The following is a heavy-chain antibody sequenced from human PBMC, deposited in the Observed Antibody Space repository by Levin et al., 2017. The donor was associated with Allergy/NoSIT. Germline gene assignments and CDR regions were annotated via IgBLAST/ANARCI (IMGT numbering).Heavy chain of an antibody. V-gene: IGHV1-18*01. Sequence: GASVKVSCKASGYTFTSYGISWVRQAPGQGLEWMGWISAYNGNTNYAQKLQGRVTMTTDTSTSTAYMELRSLRSDDTAVYYCARAGNSIAARPYYYYGMDVWGQGTTVTVSS. CDR1: GYTFTSYG. J-gene: IGHJ6*02. CDR2: ISAYNGNT. CDR3: ARAGNSIAARPYYYYGMDV. D-gene: IGHD6-6*01.